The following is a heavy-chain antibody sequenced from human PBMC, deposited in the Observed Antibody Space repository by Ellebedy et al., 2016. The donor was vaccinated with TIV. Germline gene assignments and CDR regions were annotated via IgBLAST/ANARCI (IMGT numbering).Heavy chain of an antibody. D-gene: IGHD4-17*01. CDR2: IHYSGST. CDR1: GGSISSGGYY. V-gene: IGHV4-31*01. CDR3: VRDDYGDYTFDF. Sequence: MPSETLSLTCTVSGGSISSGGYYWSWIRQHPGKGREGIGYIHYSGSTHYNPSLKSLVTISLDTSKNQFSLTLASVTAADTAVYFCVRDDYGDYTFDFWGQGTLVTVSS. J-gene: IGHJ4*02.